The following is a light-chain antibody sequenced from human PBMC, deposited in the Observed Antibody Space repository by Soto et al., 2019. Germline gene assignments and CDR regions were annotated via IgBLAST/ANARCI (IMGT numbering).Light chain of an antibody. J-gene: IGKJ1*01. V-gene: IGKV1-27*01. CDR1: QGISNF. CDR3: QKYNSAPRT. CDR2: AAS. Sequence: DIQMTQSPPSLSASIGDRVTNTCRASQGISNFLAWYQQKPGTAPKLLISAASTLESGVSSRFSGSGSGTDFTLTISSFQPGDVATYYCQKYNSAPRTFGQGTKVEI.